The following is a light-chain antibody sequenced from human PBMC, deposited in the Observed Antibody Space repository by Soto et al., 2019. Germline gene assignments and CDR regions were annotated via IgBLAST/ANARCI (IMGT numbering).Light chain of an antibody. V-gene: IGLV2-8*01. Sequence: QSALTQPPSASGSPGQSGTISCTATSSDIGGYNYVSWYQQHPDKAPKLMIYEVTQRPSGVTDRFSGSTSGNTASLTVSGLQAEDEADYYCGSRTADNHLVVFGGGTKLTVL. J-gene: IGLJ3*02. CDR2: EVT. CDR1: SSDIGGYNY. CDR3: GSRTADNHLVV.